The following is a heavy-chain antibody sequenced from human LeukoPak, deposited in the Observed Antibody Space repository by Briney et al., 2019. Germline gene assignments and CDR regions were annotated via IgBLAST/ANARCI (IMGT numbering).Heavy chain of an antibody. J-gene: IGHJ3*02. D-gene: IGHD1-26*01. CDR2: ISTGGGST. Sequence: AGSLSLSCAASGFTFSSNAMSWVRQAPGKGLEWVSAISTGGGSTYYADSVKGRFTISRDNPNNTLYLQMNNLRAEDTAVYYCAKPRDSIVGTTTPTRLATLDIGGGAIVATVSS. CDR3: AKPRDSIVGTTTPTRLATLDI. CDR1: GFTFSSNA. V-gene: IGHV3-23*01.